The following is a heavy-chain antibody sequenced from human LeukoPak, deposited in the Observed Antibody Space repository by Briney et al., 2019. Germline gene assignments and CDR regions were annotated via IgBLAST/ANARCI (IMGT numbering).Heavy chain of an antibody. V-gene: IGHV4-39*07. CDR1: GGSISSSSYY. CDR2: IYYSGST. CDR3: ARDYGDTKGWFDP. D-gene: IGHD4-17*01. J-gene: IGHJ5*02. Sequence: SETLSLTCTVSGGSISSSSYYWGWIRQPPGKGLEWIGSIYYSGSTYYNPSLKSRVTISVDTSKNQFSLKLSSVTAADTAVYYCARDYGDTKGWFDPWGQGTLVTVSS.